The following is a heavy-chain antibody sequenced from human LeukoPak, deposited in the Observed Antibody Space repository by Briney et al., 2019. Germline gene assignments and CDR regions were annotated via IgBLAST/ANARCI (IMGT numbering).Heavy chain of an antibody. J-gene: IGHJ6*02. D-gene: IGHD2-21*02. Sequence: PSETLSLTCIVSGVSISSNSYYWNWIRQPLGKGLEWIGYIYYSGSTNYNPSLKSRVTISVDTSKNQFSLKLSSVAAADTAVYYCARGNCGGDCYSINYYYGMDVWGQGTTVTVSS. CDR1: GVSISSNSYY. V-gene: IGHV4-61*01. CDR2: IYYSGST. CDR3: ARGNCGGDCYSINYYYGMDV.